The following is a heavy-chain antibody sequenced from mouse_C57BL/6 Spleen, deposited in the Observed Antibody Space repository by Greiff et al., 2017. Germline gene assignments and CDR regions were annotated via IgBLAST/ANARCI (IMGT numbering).Heavy chain of an antibody. D-gene: IGHD1-1*01. V-gene: IGHV1-19*01. CDR3: ARRDYGSSPYAMDY. CDR2: INPYNGGT. CDR1: GYTFTDYY. J-gene: IGHJ4*01. Sequence: LVEPGASVKMSCKASGYTFTDYYMNWVKQSHGKSLEWIGVINPYNGGTSYNQKFKGKATLTVDKSSSTAYMELNSLTSEDSAVYYCARRDYGSSPYAMDYWGQGTSVTVSS.